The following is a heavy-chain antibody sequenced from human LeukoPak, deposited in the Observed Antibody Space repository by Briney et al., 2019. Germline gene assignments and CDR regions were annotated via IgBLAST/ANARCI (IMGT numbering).Heavy chain of an antibody. J-gene: IGHJ4*02. V-gene: IGHV4-61*02. D-gene: IGHD3-3*01. CDR2: ISSSGRT. CDR1: GGSISSGRNF. Sequence: SQTLSLTCTVSGGSISSGRNFWSWIRQPAGKGLEWIGRISSSGRTNYSPSLKSRVTISADTSKNQFSLKLSSVTATDTAVYFCARDTDFDFWSDYTYFDCWGQGILVTVSS. CDR3: ARDTDFDFWSDYTYFDC.